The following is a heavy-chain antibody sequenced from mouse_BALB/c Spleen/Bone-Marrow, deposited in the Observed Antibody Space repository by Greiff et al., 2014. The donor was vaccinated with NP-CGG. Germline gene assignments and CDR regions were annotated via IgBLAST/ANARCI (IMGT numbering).Heavy chain of an antibody. Sequence: QVQLKESGPGLVAPSQSLSITCTVSGFSLTDYGANWVRQPPGKGLEWLGMIWGDGRTDYNSALKSRLSISKDNSKSQVFLKMNSLQTDDTARYYCARNYYDSSFYFGYWGQGTTLTVSS. V-gene: IGHV2-6-7*01. D-gene: IGHD1-1*01. CDR3: ARNYYDSSFYFGY. CDR2: IWGDGRT. CDR1: GFSLTDYG. J-gene: IGHJ2*01.